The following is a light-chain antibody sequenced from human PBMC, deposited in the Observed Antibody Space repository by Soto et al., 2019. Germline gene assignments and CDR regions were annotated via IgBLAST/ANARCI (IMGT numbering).Light chain of an antibody. J-gene: IGKJ1*01. Sequence: IVMTQSPATLSLSPGERVSLSCRASQSVNSNLAWYQQKPGQAPRLLIYGASTRATGIPARFSGSGSGTEFTLTISSLQSEDFAIYFCQQYSNWPPWTFGQGTKVEIK. CDR1: QSVNSN. CDR2: GAS. CDR3: QQYSNWPPWT. V-gene: IGKV3-15*01.